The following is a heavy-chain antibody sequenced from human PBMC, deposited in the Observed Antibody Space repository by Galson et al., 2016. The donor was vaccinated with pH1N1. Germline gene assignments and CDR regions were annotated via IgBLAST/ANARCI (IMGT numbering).Heavy chain of an antibody. Sequence: SLRLSCAASGFTFSDYWMSWVRQAPGKGLEWVANIKQDGSETYYVDSVKGRFTISRDNAKASLDLQMNSLRVDDTALYYCVRGRGYCHGGNCLWGQGTLVTVSS. J-gene: IGHJ4*02. CDR3: VRGRGYCHGGNCL. CDR2: IKQDGSET. V-gene: IGHV3-7*05. CDR1: GFTFSDYW. D-gene: IGHD2-15*01.